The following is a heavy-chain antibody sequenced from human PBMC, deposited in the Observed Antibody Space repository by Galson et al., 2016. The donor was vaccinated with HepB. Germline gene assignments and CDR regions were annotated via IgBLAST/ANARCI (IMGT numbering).Heavy chain of an antibody. CDR1: GFTFDDYG. V-gene: IGHV3-20*04. CDR3: ARAPYLYLAAAAYYFDY. CDR2: INWNGGNT. Sequence: SLRLSCAASGFTFDDYGMSWVRQTPRKGLEWVPGINWNGGNTGYADSLKGRFTISRDNAKNSLYLQMNSLRAEGTALYYCARAPYLYLAAAAYYFDYWGQGTLVTVSS. J-gene: IGHJ4*02. D-gene: IGHD6-13*01.